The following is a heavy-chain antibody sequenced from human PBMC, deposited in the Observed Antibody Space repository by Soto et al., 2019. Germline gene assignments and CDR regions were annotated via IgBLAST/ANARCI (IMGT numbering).Heavy chain of an antibody. Sequence: SVKVSCKASGGTFSSYAISWVRQAPGQGLEWMGGIIPIFGTANYAQKFQGRVTITADXXXXXXXXXXXXXXXXXXXXXYCARVGCSSTSCYFLNWFDPWGQGTLVTVSS. CDR3: ARVGCSSTSCYFLNWFDP. CDR2: IIPIFGTA. J-gene: IGHJ5*02. CDR1: GGTFSSYA. V-gene: IGHV1-69*13. D-gene: IGHD2-2*01.